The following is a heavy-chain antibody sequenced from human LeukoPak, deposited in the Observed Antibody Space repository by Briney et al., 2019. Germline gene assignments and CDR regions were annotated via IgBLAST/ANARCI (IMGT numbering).Heavy chain of an antibody. CDR1: GFTFDDYG. V-gene: IGHV3-20*04. CDR3: ARAISGTYQAPSDY. CDR2: VNWNGGST. D-gene: IGHD1-26*01. Sequence: PGGSLRLSCAASGFTFDDYGMSWVRQAPGKGLEWVSGVNWNGGSTGYADSVKGRFTISRDNAKNSLYLQMNSLRAEDTALYYCARAISGTYQAPSDYWGQGTLVTVSS. J-gene: IGHJ4*02.